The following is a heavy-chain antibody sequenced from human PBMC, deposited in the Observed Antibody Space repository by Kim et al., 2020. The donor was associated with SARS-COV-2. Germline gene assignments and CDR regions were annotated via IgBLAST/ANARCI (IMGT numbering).Heavy chain of an antibody. CDR3: ARVDGGGSVGYYKYHFDY. D-gene: IGHD3-10*01. CDR1: GFTFSNYA. CDR2: MSYSGSNK. V-gene: IGHV3-30*04. J-gene: IGHJ4*02. Sequence: GGSLRLSCAASGFTFSNYAMHWVRQAPGKGLEWVAVMSYSGSNKFHADSVKGRFTISRDNSKNTLYLQMNSLRTEDTAVYYCARVDGGGSVGYYKYHFDYWGQGTLVTVSS.